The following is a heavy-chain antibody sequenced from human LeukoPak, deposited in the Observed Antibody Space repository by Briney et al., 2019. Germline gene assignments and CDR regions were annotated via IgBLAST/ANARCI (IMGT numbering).Heavy chain of an antibody. Sequence: GGTLRLSCAASGFTFSSYGMSWVRQAPGKGLEWVSTISSSGGSTYSADSVKGRFTISRDNSKSTLYLQMNSLRAEDTAVYYCAELGITMIGGVWGKGTTVTISS. J-gene: IGHJ6*04. CDR3: AELGITMIGGV. CDR1: GFTFSSYG. V-gene: IGHV3-23*01. D-gene: IGHD3-10*02. CDR2: ISSSGGST.